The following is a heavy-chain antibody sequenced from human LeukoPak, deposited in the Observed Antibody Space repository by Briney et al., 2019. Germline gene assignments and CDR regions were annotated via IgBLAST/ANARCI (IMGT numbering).Heavy chain of an antibody. CDR3: ARAPQRSYQHNWFDP. CDR2: INHSGST. Sequence: SETLSLTCAVYGGSFSGYYWSWIRQPPGKGLEWIGEINHSGSTNYNPSLKSRVTISVDTSKNQFSLKLSSVTAADTAVYYCARAPQRSYQHNWFDPWGQGILVAVSS. CDR1: GGSFSGYY. D-gene: IGHD2-21*01. J-gene: IGHJ5*02. V-gene: IGHV4-34*01.